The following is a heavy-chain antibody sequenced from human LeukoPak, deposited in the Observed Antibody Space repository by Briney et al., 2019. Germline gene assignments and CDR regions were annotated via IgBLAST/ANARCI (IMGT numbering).Heavy chain of an antibody. Sequence: SETLSLTCTVSGGSISSYYWSWIRQPPGKGLEWIGYIYYSGSTNYNPSLKSRVTISVDTSKNQFSLKLSSVTAADTAVYYCARAHDFWSGSKEWYYFDYWGQGTLVTVPS. D-gene: IGHD3-3*01. CDR2: IYYSGST. J-gene: IGHJ4*02. V-gene: IGHV4-59*01. CDR1: GGSISSYY. CDR3: ARAHDFWSGSKEWYYFDY.